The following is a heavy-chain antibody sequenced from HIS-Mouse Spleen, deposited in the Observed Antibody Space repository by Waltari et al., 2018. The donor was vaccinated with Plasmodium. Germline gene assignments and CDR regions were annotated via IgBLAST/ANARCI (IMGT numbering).Heavy chain of an antibody. CDR1: GGSLSGYY. CDR2: INHSGST. J-gene: IGHJ4*02. Sequence: QVPLQQWAAGLYKPPETLSLTCALYGGSLSGYYWSWIRQPPGKGLEWIGEINHSGSTNYNPSLKSRVTISVDTSKNQFSLKLSSVTAADTAVYYCASSGSGSYYYWGQGTLVTVSS. CDR3: ASSGSGSYYY. D-gene: IGHD3-10*01. V-gene: IGHV4-34*01.